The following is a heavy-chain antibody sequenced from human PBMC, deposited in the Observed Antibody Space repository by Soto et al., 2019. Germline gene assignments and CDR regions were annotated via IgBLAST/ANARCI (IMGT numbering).Heavy chain of an antibody. J-gene: IGHJ6*02. CDR1: GGTFSNFG. CDR3: ARGGLGFCSGTRCHSGENYYGMDA. CDR2: ISPIVGTTS. Sequence: QVQLMQSGAEVKKSGSSVKVSCKASGGTFSNFGISWVRQAPGQGLEWMGGISPIVGTTSKYAQKFQGRVTITADISTSTAYMELSSLRSEDTAIYYCARGGLGFCSGTRCHSGENYYGMDAWGQGTTVTVSS. V-gene: IGHV1-69*06. D-gene: IGHD2-2*02.